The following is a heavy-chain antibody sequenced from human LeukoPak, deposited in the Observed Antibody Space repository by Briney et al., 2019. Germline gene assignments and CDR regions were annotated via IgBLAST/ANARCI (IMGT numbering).Heavy chain of an antibody. CDR1: GDSVSSNSAA. D-gene: IGHD3-16*01. CDR3: AREADYVWGSSQFDY. J-gene: IGHJ4*02. Sequence: SQTLSLTCAISGDSVSSNSAAWNWIRQSPSRGLEWLGRTYYRSKWYNDYAVSVKSRITINPDASKNQFSLQLNSVTPEDTAVYYCAREADYVWGSSQFDYWGQGTLVTVSS. CDR2: TYYRSKWYN. V-gene: IGHV6-1*01.